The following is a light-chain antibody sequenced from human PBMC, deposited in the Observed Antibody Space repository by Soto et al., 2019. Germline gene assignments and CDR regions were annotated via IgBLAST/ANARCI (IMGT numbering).Light chain of an antibody. Sequence: DIQITQYPSTLSESVGARVTITCRASQSISSWLAWYQQKPGKAPKLLIYDASSLESGVPTRFIGRGAGTEFNLTISSLQPDDFATYYCQQYNSYSPPTFGQGNKVEIK. V-gene: IGKV1-5*01. J-gene: IGKJ1*01. CDR3: QQYNSYSPPT. CDR1: QSISSW. CDR2: DAS.